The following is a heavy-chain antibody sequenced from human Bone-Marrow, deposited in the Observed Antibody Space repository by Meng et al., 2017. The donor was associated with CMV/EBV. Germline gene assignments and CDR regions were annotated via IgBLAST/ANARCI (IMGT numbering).Heavy chain of an antibody. J-gene: IGHJ6*02. Sequence: GESLKISCAASGFTFSDYYMSWIRQAPGKGLEWVSYISSSGSTIYYADSVKGRFTISRDNAKNSLYLQMNSLRAEDTAVYYCAKDLGGGIVVKPGATGYYYGMDVWGQGTTVTVSS. CDR1: GFTFSDYY. CDR2: ISSSGSTI. D-gene: IGHD2-2*01. CDR3: AKDLGGGIVVKPGATGYYYGMDV. V-gene: IGHV3-11*01.